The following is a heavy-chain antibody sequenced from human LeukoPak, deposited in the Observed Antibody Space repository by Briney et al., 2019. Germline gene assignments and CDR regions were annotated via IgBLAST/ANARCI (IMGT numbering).Heavy chain of an antibody. CDR2: IVVGSGNT. J-gene: IGHJ4*02. Sequence: GTSVKVSCKASGFTFTSSAMQWVRQARGQRLEWIGWIVVGSGNTNYAQKFQGRVTMTTDTSTSTAYMELRSLRSDDTAVYYCARKTDYYGSGTSEKYYFDYWSQGTLVTVSS. CDR1: GFTFTSSA. D-gene: IGHD3-10*01. V-gene: IGHV1-58*02. CDR3: ARKTDYYGSGTSEKYYFDY.